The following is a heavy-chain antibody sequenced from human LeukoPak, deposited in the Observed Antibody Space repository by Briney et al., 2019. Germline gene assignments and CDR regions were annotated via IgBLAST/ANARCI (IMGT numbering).Heavy chain of an antibody. D-gene: IGHD4-11*01. CDR3: TTDTHSNYYGEFDY. V-gene: IGHV3-15*01. CDR1: GFTFSNAW. J-gene: IGHJ4*02. Sequence: GGSLRLSCAASGFTFSNAWMSWVRQAPGKGLEWVGRIKSKTDGRTTDYAAPVKGRFTISRDDSKNTLYLQMNSLKTEDTAVYYCTTDTHSNYYGEFDYWGQGTLVTVSS. CDR2: IKSKTDGRTT.